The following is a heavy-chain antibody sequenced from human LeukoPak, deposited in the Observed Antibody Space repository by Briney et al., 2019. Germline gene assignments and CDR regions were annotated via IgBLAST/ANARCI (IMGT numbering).Heavy chain of an antibody. CDR1: GGSISSSSYY. D-gene: IGHD6-13*01. Sequence: SETLSLTCTVSGGSISSSSYYWGWIRQPPGKGLEWIGSIYYSGSTYYNPSPKSRVTISVDTSKNQFSLKLSSVTAADTAVYYCARGDSSSWANYFDYWGQGTLVTVSS. CDR3: ARGDSSSWANYFDY. J-gene: IGHJ4*02. CDR2: IYYSGST. V-gene: IGHV4-39*07.